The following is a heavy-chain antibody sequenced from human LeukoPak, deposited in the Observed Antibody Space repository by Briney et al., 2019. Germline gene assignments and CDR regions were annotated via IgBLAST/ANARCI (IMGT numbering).Heavy chain of an antibody. V-gene: IGHV3-66*01. CDR1: GFTVSSNY. J-gene: IGHJ6*03. CDR3: ARVPANYYYMDV. Sequence: GGSLRLSCAASGFTVSSNYMSWVRQPPGKGLEWVSVIYSGGSTYYADSVKGRFTISRDNSKNTLYLQMNSLRAEDTAVYYCARVPANYYYMDVWGKGTTVTISS. CDR2: IYSGGST.